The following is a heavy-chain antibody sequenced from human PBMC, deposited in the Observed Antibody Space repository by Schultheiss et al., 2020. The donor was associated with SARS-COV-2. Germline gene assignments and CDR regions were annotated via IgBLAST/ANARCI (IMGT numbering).Heavy chain of an antibody. CDR3: ATLGLHLSGYGMDV. Sequence: ASVKVSCKASGYTFTNYYIHWVRQATGQGLEWMGWINPNSGGTNYAQKFQGRVTMTRDTSISTAYMELSSLRSEDTAVYYCATLGLHLSGYGMDVWGQGTTVTVSS. CDR2: INPNSGGT. D-gene: IGHD2-8*02. V-gene: IGHV1-2*02. CDR1: GYTFTNYY. J-gene: IGHJ6*02.